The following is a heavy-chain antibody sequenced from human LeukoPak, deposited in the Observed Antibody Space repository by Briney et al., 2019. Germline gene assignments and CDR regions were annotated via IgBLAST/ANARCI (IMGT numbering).Heavy chain of an antibody. Sequence: EATVKVSCKASGYTFTSYYMHWVRQAPGQGLEWMGIINPSGGSTSYAQKFQGRVTMTRDTSTSTVYMELSSLRSEDTAVYYCARTDRRGTTLPRGAFDIWGQGTMVTVSS. CDR1: GYTFTSYY. CDR2: INPSGGST. V-gene: IGHV1-46*01. D-gene: IGHD1-1*01. J-gene: IGHJ3*02. CDR3: ARTDRRGTTLPRGAFDI.